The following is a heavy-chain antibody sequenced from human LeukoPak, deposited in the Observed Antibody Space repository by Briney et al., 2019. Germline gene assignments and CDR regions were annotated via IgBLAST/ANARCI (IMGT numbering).Heavy chain of an antibody. J-gene: IGHJ1*01. V-gene: IGHV1-18*01. Sequence: GASVKVSCKASGYTFTSYGISWVRQAPGQGLEWLGWISAYNGNTNYAQKLQGRVTMTTDTSTSTAYMELRSLRSDDTAVYYCARDQDYYGSGSYGPDHWGQGILVTVSS. CDR1: GYTFTSYG. D-gene: IGHD3-10*01. CDR2: ISAYNGNT. CDR3: ARDQDYYGSGSYGPDH.